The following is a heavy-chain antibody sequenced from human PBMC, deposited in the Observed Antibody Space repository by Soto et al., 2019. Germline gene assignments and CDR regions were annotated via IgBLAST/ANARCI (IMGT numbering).Heavy chain of an antibody. CDR3: VKYSGRPSTPAA. CDR1: GFTVSSNY. D-gene: IGHD1-26*01. Sequence: GGSLRLSCAASGFTVSSNYMSWVRQAPGKGLEWVSVIYSGGSTYYADSVKGRFTISRDDSKNMVYLQMNSLKSDDTAVYYCVKYSGRPSTPAALGQGTLVTVSS. J-gene: IGHJ5*02. V-gene: IGHV3-66*01. CDR2: IYSGGST.